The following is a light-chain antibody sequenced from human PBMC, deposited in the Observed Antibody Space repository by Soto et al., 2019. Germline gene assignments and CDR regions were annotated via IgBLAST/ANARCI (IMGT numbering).Light chain of an antibody. CDR2: AAS. CDR3: QQLNSYPIT. CDR1: QGISSY. V-gene: IGKV1-9*01. Sequence: DILLTQSPPFLSASVGDRVTITCRASQGISSYLAWYQQKPGKAPKLLIYAASTLQSGVPSRFNGSGSGTEFTLIISSLQPEDCAIYYCQQLNSYPITFGQGTRLEIK. J-gene: IGKJ5*01.